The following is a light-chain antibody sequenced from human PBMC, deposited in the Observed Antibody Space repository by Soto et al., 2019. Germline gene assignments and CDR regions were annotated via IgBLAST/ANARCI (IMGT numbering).Light chain of an antibody. V-gene: IGKV3D-7*01. CDR1: QRITSNF. CDR3: QQYDDLPLT. Sequence: PGERATLSCRASQRITSNFLAWFQQKAGLAPRLLIYGASTRASGVPSRFSGSGSGTDFSLTITNLQPEDFAIYYCQQYDDLPLTFGGGTQVEIK. CDR2: GAS. J-gene: IGKJ4*01.